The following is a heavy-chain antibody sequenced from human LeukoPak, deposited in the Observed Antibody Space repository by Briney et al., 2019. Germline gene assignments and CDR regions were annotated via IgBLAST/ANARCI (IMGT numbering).Heavy chain of an antibody. V-gene: IGHV4-34*01. J-gene: IGHJ5*02. CDR1: GGSFSGYY. Sequence: PSETLSLTCAVYGGSFSGYYWSWIRQPPGKGLEWIGEINHSGSTNYNPSLKSRVTISVDTSKNQFSLKLSSVTAADTAVYYCARGHSNDMWVWFDPWGQGTLVTVSS. CDR3: ARGHSNDMWVWFDP. CDR2: INHSGST. D-gene: IGHD1-1*01.